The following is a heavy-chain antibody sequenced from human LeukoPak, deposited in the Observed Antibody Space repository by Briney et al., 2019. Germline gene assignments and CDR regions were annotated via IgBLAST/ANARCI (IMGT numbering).Heavy chain of an antibody. D-gene: IGHD6-19*01. J-gene: IGHJ4*02. V-gene: IGHV3-48*03. CDR1: GFTFSNYE. CDR2: ISSGGSII. CDR3: ARQRVTVAVGGDFDY. Sequence: QPGGSLRLSCAVSGFTFSNYEMNWVRQAPGKGLEWVAYISSGGSIIYYADSVKGRFTISRDNAKNSLYLQMNSLRAEDTAVYYCARQRVTVAVGGDFDYWGQGTLVTVSS.